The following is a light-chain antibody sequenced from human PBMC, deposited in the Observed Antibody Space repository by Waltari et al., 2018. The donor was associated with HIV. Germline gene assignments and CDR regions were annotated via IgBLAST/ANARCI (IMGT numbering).Light chain of an antibody. V-gene: IGKV1-27*01. CDR1: QAISNN. J-gene: IGKJ5*01. CDR2: GAS. Sequence: DIQMTQPPSSLSASVGDRVTITCRASQAISNNLAWYQQKPGKVPKLLIYGASTWQSGVPSRFSGSGSGTDFTLTISSLQPDDVATYYCQNYNSAPPTFGQGTRLDIK. CDR3: QNYNSAPPT.